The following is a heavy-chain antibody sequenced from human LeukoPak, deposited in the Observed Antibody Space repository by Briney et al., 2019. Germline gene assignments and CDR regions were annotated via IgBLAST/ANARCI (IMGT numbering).Heavy chain of an antibody. CDR2: ISSSSSYI. Sequence: PGGSLRLSCAASGFTFSSYAMSWVRQAPGKGLEWVSSISSSSSYIYYADSVKGRFTISRDNAKNSLYLQMNSLRAEDTAVYYCARAYCGGDCYAHHYYYGMDVWGQGTTVTVSS. V-gene: IGHV3-21*01. CDR1: GFTFSSYA. CDR3: ARAYCGGDCYAHHYYYGMDV. J-gene: IGHJ6*02. D-gene: IGHD2-21*02.